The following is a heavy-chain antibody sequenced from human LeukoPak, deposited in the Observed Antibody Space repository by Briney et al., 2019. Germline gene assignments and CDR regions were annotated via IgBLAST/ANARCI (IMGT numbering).Heavy chain of an antibody. CDR1: GFTFSVYA. V-gene: IGHV3-30*18. J-gene: IGHJ4*02. CDR2: MSYDGSNK. Sequence: GGSLRLSCAASGFTFSVYAMHWVRQAPVKGLEWVAVMSYDGSNKYYVDSVKGRFTVSRDNSKNTLYLQMNSLRAEDTAVYYCAKDIYYDSSGYRGYFDYWGQGTLVTVSS. D-gene: IGHD3-22*01. CDR3: AKDIYYDSSGYRGYFDY.